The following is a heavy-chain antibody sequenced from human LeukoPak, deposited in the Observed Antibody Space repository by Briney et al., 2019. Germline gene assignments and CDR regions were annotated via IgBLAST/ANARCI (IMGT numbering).Heavy chain of an antibody. CDR3: QSAIVVGEDDAFDI. CDR1: GFTFSSYG. CDR2: IRYDGGNK. V-gene: IGHV3-30*02. D-gene: IGHD2-15*01. Sequence: GGSLRLSCTASGFTFSSYGMHWVRQAPGKGLEWVAFIRYDGGNKYYADSVKGRFTISRDNSKNTLYLQMNSLRAEDTAVYYRQSAIVVGEDDAFDIWGQGTIVTVSS. J-gene: IGHJ3*02.